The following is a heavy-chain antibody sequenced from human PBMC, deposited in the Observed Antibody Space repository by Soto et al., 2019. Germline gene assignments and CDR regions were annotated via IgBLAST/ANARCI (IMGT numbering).Heavy chain of an antibody. D-gene: IGHD3-22*01. J-gene: IGHJ3*02. Sequence: PGESLKISCKGSGYSFTSYWIGWVRQMPGKGLEWMGIIYPGDSDTRYSPSFQGQVTISADKSISAAYLQWSSLKASDTAMYYCARIPRVRYDSSGYQNAFDIWGQGTMVTVSS. CDR3: ARIPRVRYDSSGYQNAFDI. V-gene: IGHV5-51*01. CDR1: GYSFTSYW. CDR2: IYPGDSDT.